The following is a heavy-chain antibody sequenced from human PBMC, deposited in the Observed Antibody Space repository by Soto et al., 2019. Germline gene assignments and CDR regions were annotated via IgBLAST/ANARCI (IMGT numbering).Heavy chain of an antibody. D-gene: IGHD3-10*01. CDR1: GFTFSNAW. J-gene: IGHJ2*01. Sequence: EVQLVESGGGLVKPGGSLRLSCAASGFTFSNAWISWVRQAPGKGLEWVGRSKRKTDGGTTDYAAPVKGRFTISRDESKDTLYRQMNSLKTVDTAVYYCTTDYFGGFGELGLWGRGTLVTVSS. CDR2: SKRKTDGGTT. CDR3: TTDYFGGFGELGL. V-gene: IGHV3-15*01.